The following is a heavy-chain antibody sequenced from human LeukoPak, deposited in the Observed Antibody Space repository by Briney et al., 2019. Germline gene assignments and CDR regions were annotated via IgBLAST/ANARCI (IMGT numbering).Heavy chain of an antibody. CDR1: GGSISSYY. V-gene: IGHV4-59*08. J-gene: IGHJ5*02. CDR2: IYYSGST. Sequence: SETLSLTCTVSGGSISSYYWSWIRQPPGKGLEWIGYIYYSGSTNYNPSLKSRVTISVDTSKNQFSLKLSSVTAADTAMYYCARQAYTDFRNAFPFDPWGQGTLVTVSS. D-gene: IGHD3-3*01. CDR3: ARQAYTDFRNAFPFDP.